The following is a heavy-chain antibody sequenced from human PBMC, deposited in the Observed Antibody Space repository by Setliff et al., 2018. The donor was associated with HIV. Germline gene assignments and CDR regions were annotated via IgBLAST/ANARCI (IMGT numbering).Heavy chain of an antibody. CDR2: IYNTETT. CDR3: ARGGTSSNWFDP. D-gene: IGHD2-2*01. CDR1: GGSFSGYY. V-gene: IGHV4-34*01. J-gene: IGHJ5*02. Sequence: SETLSLTCAVYGGSFSGYYWSWIRQPPGKGLEWIGFIYNTETTNYNPSLKSRVTISLDTSKNQFSLKLTSLTAADTAVYYCARGGTSSNWFDPWGQGTLVTVSS.